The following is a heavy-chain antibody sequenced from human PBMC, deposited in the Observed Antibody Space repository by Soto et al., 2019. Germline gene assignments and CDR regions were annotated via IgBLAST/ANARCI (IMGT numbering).Heavy chain of an antibody. CDR2: IIPILGIA. Sequence: QVQLVQSGAEVKKPGSSVKVSCKASGGTFSSYTISWVRQAPGQGLEWMGRIIPILGIANYAQKFQGRVTXTXDXXTSTAYMELSSLRSEDTAVYYCARSVVKYYWYFDLWGRGTLVTVSS. J-gene: IGHJ2*01. CDR3: ARSVVKYYWYFDL. V-gene: IGHV1-69*02. D-gene: IGHD2-21*01. CDR1: GGTFSSYT.